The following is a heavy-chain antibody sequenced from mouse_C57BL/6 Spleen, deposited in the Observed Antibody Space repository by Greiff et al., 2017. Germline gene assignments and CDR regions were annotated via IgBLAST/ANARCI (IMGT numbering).Heavy chain of an antibody. J-gene: IGHJ1*03. CDR2: IDPSDSYT. Sequence: QVQLQQPGAELVMPGASVKLSCKASGYTFTSYWMHWVKQRPGQGLEWIGEIDPSDSYTNYNQKFKGKSTLTVDKSSSTAYMQLSSLTSEDSAVYYCARNHRYYGSSYWYFDVWGTGTTVTVSS. CDR3: ARNHRYYGSSYWYFDV. V-gene: IGHV1-69*01. CDR1: GYTFTSYW. D-gene: IGHD1-1*01.